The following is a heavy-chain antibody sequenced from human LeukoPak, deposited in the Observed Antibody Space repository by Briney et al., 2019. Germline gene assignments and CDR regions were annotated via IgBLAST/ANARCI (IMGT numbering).Heavy chain of an antibody. J-gene: IGHJ1*01. CDR1: GFTFSSYA. CDR3: ATTLPGGGEYFQH. CDR2: ISYDGSNK. Sequence: ESGGSLRLSCAASGFTFSSYAMHWVRQAPGKGLEWVAVISYDGSNKYYADSVKGRFTISRDNSKNTLYLQMNSLRAEDTAVYYCATTLPGGGEYFQHWGQGTLVTVSS. V-gene: IGHV3-30-3*01. D-gene: IGHD1-14*01.